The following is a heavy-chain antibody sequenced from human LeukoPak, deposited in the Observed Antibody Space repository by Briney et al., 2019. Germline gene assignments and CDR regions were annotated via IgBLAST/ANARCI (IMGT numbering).Heavy chain of an antibody. Sequence: PGGSLRLSCEASGFLFSNSWMSWVRQAPGKGLEWVANINLDGSERNYVDSVKGRLTISRDSAKDSLYLQMNGLRAEDTAVYFCVRDRGYSSFDYWGQGTLVTVSS. CDR1: GFLFSNSW. V-gene: IGHV3-7*03. D-gene: IGHD3-22*01. J-gene: IGHJ4*02. CDR3: VRDRGYSSFDY. CDR2: INLDGSER.